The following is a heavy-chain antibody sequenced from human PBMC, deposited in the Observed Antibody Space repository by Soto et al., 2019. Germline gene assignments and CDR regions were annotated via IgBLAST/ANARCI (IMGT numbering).Heavy chain of an antibody. D-gene: IGHD5-18*01. Sequence: GGSLRLSCAASGFTFNDHWMTWVRQAPGKGLEWVADIKKDGSEKKFVDSVKGRFTVSRDNAKKSLYLQMNSLRLEDTAVYYCARVAVDTGYRPFDYWGQGTPVTVSS. CDR2: IKKDGSEK. J-gene: IGHJ4*02. V-gene: IGHV3-7*05. CDR1: GFTFNDHW. CDR3: ARVAVDTGYRPFDY.